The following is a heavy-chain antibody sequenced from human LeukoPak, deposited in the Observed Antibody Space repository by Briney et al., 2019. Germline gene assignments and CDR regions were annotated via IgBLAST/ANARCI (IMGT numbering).Heavy chain of an antibody. CDR1: GGSISSYY. Sequence: SETLSLTCTVSGGSISSYYWSWIRQPPGKGLEWIGYIYYSGSTKYNPSLKSRVTISGDTSKNQFSLKLSSVTAADTAVYYCARTYYSGWHFDYWGQGTLVTVSS. CDR3: ARTYYSGWHFDY. D-gene: IGHD6-19*01. V-gene: IGHV4-59*01. J-gene: IGHJ4*02. CDR2: IYYSGST.